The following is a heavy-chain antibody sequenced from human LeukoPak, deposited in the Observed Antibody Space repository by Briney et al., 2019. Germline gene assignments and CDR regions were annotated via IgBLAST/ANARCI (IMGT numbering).Heavy chain of an antibody. Sequence: PSETLSLTCTVSGGSISSSSYYWGWIRQPPGKGLEWIGSIYYSGSTYYNPSLKSRVTISVDTSKNQFSLKLRSVTAADTAVYYCVRVDCSSTSCYINVWGKGTTVTVSS. CDR3: VRVDCSSTSCYINV. J-gene: IGHJ6*04. CDR2: IYYSGST. V-gene: IGHV4-39*07. D-gene: IGHD2-2*02. CDR1: GGSISSSSYY.